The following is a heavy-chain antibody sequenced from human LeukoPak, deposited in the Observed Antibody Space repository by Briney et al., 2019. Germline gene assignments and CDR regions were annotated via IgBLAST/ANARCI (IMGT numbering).Heavy chain of an antibody. D-gene: IGHD2-2*02. CDR1: GFTVSSNY. J-gene: IGHJ4*02. CDR3: AREVVPAAIGSDY. V-gene: IGHV3-66*02. CDR2: IYSGGST. Sequence: GGSLRLSCAASGFTVSSNYMSWVRQAPGKGLGWVSVIYSGGSTYYADSVKGRFTISRDNSKNTLYLQMNSLRAEDTAVYYCAREVVPAAIGSDYWGQGTLVTVSS.